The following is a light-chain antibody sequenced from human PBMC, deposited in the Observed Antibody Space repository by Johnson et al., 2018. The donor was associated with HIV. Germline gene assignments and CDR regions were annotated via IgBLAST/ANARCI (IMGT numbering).Light chain of an antibody. V-gene: IGLV1-51*02. CDR3: GTWDSSLSASYV. CDR1: SSNIGNNY. CDR2: ENN. J-gene: IGLJ1*01. Sequence: SVLTQPPSVSAAPGQKVTISCSGSSSNIGNNYVSWYQQLPGTAPKLLIYENNKRPSGIPDRFSGSKSGTSATLGITGLQTGDEADYYCGTWDSSLSASYVVGTGTKVTVL.